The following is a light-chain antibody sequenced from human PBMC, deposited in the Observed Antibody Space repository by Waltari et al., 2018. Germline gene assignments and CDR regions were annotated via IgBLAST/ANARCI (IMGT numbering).Light chain of an antibody. CDR1: QRISGW. J-gene: IGKJ4*01. V-gene: IGKV1-12*01. CDR2: GVS. Sequence: DIQMTQSPFSVSASVGDTVTLTCRASQRISGWLAWDQQKPGKAPKLLIYGVSSLKSGVPSRFSGSGSGTDFNLTINSLQPEDFAAYYCQHAHNYPLTFGGGTKVEI. CDR3: QHAHNYPLT.